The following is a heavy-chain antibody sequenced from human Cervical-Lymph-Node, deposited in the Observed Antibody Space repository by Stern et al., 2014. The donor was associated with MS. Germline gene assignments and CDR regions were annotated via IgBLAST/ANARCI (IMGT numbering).Heavy chain of an antibody. J-gene: IGHJ4*02. V-gene: IGHV1-46*01. CDR2: INPNTGSS. Sequence: QVQLVQSGPEVKKPGASVRVSCKASGYTFTSHYMHWVRQAPGQGLEWMGRINPNTGSSTAAQRFQGRVAMTSDTSSTSVYLELSSLASEETALYFCARDVARKYYFDYWGQGTLVTVSS. CDR1: GYTFTSHY. CDR3: ARDVARKYYFDY. D-gene: IGHD2-21*01.